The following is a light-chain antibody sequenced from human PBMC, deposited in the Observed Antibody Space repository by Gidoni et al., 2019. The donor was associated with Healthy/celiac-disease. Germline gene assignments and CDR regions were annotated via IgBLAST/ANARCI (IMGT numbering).Light chain of an antibody. J-gene: IGKJ3*01. CDR1: QDISNY. CDR3: QQYDSLPVT. V-gene: IGKV1-33*01. Sequence: IQIPQSPSSLSASVGDRVTITCQASQDISNYLNWYQQKPGKAPKLLIYDASNLEKGVPSRFSGSGSGTDFTFTISSLQPEDIATYYCQQYDSLPVTFGPXTKVDIK. CDR2: DAS.